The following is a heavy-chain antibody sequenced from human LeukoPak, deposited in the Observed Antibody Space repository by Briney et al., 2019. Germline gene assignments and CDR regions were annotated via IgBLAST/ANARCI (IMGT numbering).Heavy chain of an antibody. Sequence: GGSLRLSCEASGFTFSSYAMSWVRQAPGKGLEWVSAISGSGGSTYYADSVKGRFTISRDNSKNTLYLQMNSLRAEDTAVYYCASSIAVAGQFDYWGQGTLVTVSS. CDR1: GFTFSSYA. J-gene: IGHJ4*02. CDR2: ISGSGGST. D-gene: IGHD6-19*01. CDR3: ASSIAVAGQFDY. V-gene: IGHV3-23*01.